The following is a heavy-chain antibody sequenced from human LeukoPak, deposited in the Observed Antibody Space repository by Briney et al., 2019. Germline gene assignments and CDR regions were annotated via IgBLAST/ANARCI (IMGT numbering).Heavy chain of an antibody. J-gene: IGHJ4*02. V-gene: IGHV1-8*02. CDR1: GYTFAGYY. CDR2: MNPNSGNT. CDR3: ARGAYYYDSSGPSD. D-gene: IGHD3-22*01. Sequence: ASVKVSCKASGYTFAGYYMHWVRQATGQGLEWMGWMNPNSGNTGYAQKFQGRVTMTRNTSISTAYMELSSLRSEDTAVYYCARGAYYYDSSGPSDWGQGTLVTVSS.